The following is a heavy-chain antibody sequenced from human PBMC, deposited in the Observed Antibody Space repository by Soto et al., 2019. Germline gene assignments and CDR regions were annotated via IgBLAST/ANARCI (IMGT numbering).Heavy chain of an antibody. CDR3: ARDGSGGTGLYAFDI. V-gene: IGHV1-3*01. CDR1: GYTFTSYA. Sequence: ASVKVSSKASGYTFTSYAMHWVRQAPGQRLEWMGWINAGNGNTKYSQKFQGRVTITRDTSASTAYMELSSLRSEDTAVYYCARDGSGGTGLYAFDIWGQGTMVTVSS. D-gene: IGHD2-15*01. CDR2: INAGNGNT. J-gene: IGHJ3*02.